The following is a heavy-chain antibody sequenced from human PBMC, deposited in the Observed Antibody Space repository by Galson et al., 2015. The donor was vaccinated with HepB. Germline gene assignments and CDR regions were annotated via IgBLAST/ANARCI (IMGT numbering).Heavy chain of an antibody. V-gene: IGHV3-30-3*01. Sequence: SLRLSCAASGFTFSSYAMHWVRQAPGKGLEWVAVISYDGSNKYYADSVKGRFTISRDNSKNTLYLQMNSLSAEDTAVYYCASPVGYCSSTSCSDYWGQGTLVTVSS. CDR2: ISYDGSNK. CDR1: GFTFSSYA. J-gene: IGHJ4*02. CDR3: ASPVGYCSSTSCSDY. D-gene: IGHD2-2*01.